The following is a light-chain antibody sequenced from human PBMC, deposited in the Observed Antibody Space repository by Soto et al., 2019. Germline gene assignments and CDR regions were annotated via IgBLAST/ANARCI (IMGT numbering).Light chain of an antibody. CDR1: QSVLYSSNNKSY. V-gene: IGKV4-1*01. J-gene: IGKJ1*01. CDR2: WAS. Sequence: DIVMTQSPDSLAVSLGERATINCKSSQSVLYSSNNKSYLAWYQQKPGQPPKLLVYWASTRESGVPDRFSGSGSGTDSTLTISSLQAEDVAVYYCQQYYSTPTFGQGTKVEIK. CDR3: QQYYSTPT.